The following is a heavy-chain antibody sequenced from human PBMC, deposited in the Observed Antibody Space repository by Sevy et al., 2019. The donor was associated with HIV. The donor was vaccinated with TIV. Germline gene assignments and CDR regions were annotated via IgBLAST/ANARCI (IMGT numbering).Heavy chain of an antibody. J-gene: IGHJ4*02. CDR2: ISDSGGST. CDR1: GFTFSSYD. Sequence: GGSLRLSCAASGFTFSSYDMNWVRQAPGKGLEYISAISDSGGSTYYADSVKGRFTISRDNSKNTLYLQMNSLRVEDTAVYYCAKPPLGYYDSTDYWGQGTLVTVSS. D-gene: IGHD3-22*01. V-gene: IGHV3-23*01. CDR3: AKPPLGYYDSTDY.